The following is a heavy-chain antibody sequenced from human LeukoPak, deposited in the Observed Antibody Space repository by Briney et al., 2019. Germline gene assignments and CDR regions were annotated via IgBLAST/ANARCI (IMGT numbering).Heavy chain of an antibody. D-gene: IGHD5-24*01. J-gene: IGHJ4*02. CDR2: IFYDGSKK. CDR3: ARDRDNNYYDY. Sequence: GGSLRLSCAASRFTFSIYGMHWVRQAPGKGLEWVSFIFYDGSKKYYADSVKGRFTISRDDSKNTLYLQMNTLRVEDTAVYYCARDRDNNYYDYWGQGTLLTVSS. V-gene: IGHV3-30*12. CDR1: RFTFSIYG.